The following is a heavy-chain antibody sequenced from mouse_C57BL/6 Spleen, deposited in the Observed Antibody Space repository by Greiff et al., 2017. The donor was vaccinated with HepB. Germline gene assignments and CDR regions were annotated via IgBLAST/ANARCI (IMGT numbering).Heavy chain of an antibody. CDR2: IYPGDGDT. CDR3: AREGGRGAMDY. J-gene: IGHJ4*01. D-gene: IGHD1-1*01. CDR1: GYAFSSSW. V-gene: IGHV1-82*01. Sequence: QVQLKESGPELVKPGASVKISCKASGYAFSSSWMNWVKQRPGKGLEWIGRIYPGDGDTNYNGKFKGKATLTADKSSSTAYMRLSSLTSEDSAVYFCAREGGRGAMDYWGQGTSVTVSS.